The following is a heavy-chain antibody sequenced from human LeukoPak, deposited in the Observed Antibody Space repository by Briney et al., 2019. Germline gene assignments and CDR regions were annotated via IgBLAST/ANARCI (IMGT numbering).Heavy chain of an antibody. J-gene: IGHJ3*02. D-gene: IGHD6-13*01. V-gene: IGHV3-30*02. CDR1: EFTFSIYG. Sequence: GGSLRLSCAASEFTFSIYGMHWVRKAPGKGLEWVAFIRYDGTNKYYADSVKGRFTISRDNSKNTLYLQMNSLRAEDTAVYYCAREGAAAGTGDDAFDIWGQGTMVTVSS. CDR3: AREGAAAGTGDDAFDI. CDR2: IRYDGTNK.